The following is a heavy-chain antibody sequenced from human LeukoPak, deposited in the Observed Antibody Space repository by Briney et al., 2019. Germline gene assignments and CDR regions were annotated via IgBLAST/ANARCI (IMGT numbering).Heavy chain of an antibody. J-gene: IGHJ4*02. CDR2: INSDGSST. CDR3: ASLDY. Sequence: PGGSLRLSCTASGFTFSSYWMHWVRRAPGKGPVWVSRINSDGSSTTYADSVKGRFTISRDNAKDTLYLQMNSLRAEDTAVYYCASLDYWGQGTLVTVSS. V-gene: IGHV3-74*01. CDR1: GFTFSSYW.